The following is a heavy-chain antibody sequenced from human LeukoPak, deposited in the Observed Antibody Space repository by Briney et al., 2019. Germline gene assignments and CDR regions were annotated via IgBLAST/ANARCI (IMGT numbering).Heavy chain of an antibody. Sequence: MPSETLSLTCTVSDYSISSGYYWGWIRQPPGKGLEWIGSFYHSGSTYYNPSLKGRVTISVDTSKNQFPLMLSSVTAADTAVYYCARLYGGNSLGRFDYWGQGTLVTVSS. V-gene: IGHV4-38-2*02. CDR1: DYSISSGYY. J-gene: IGHJ4*02. CDR3: ARLYGGNSLGRFDY. CDR2: FYHSGST. D-gene: IGHD4-23*01.